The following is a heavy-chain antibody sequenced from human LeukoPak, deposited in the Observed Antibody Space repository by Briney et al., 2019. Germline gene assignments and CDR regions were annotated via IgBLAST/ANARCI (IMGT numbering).Heavy chain of an antibody. Sequence: GGSLRLSCAASGFTFSSYWMHWVRQAPGKGLVWVSRINSDGSSTSYADSVKGRFTISRDNAKNSLYLQMNSLRAEDTALYYCAKDSNYDSSGYYQLGGFDYWGQGTLATVSS. CDR2: INSDGSST. V-gene: IGHV3-74*01. J-gene: IGHJ4*02. CDR3: AKDSNYDSSGYYQLGGFDY. CDR1: GFTFSSYW. D-gene: IGHD3-22*01.